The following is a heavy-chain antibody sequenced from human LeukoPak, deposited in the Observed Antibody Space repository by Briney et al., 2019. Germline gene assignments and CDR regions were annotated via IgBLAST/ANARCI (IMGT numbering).Heavy chain of an antibody. CDR2: IRYDGRNK. CDR3: ARDLDWGAFDA. V-gene: IGHV3-30*02. CDR1: GFIFSSYG. D-gene: IGHD3-9*01. Sequence: TGGSLRLSCAASGFIFSSYGMHWVRQAPGKGLEWVAFIRYDGRNKYYADSVKGRFTISRDNSKNTVSLQMNSLRAEDTALYYCARDLDWGAFDAWGQGTLVTVSS. J-gene: IGHJ5*02.